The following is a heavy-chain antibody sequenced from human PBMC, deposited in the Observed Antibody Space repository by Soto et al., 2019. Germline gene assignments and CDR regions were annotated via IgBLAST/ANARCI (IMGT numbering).Heavy chain of an antibody. CDR3: ARDYCSSTSCPPGPFDP. D-gene: IGHD2-2*01. Sequence: KPSETLSLTCTVSGGAIISGDYCCIGMRQPPWKGLEWIGYIYYSGSTYYNPSLKSRVTISVDTSKNQFSLKLSSVTAADTAVYYCARDYCSSTSCPPGPFDPWGQGTLVTVSS. V-gene: IGHV4-30-4*01. CDR1: GGAIISGDYC. J-gene: IGHJ5*02. CDR2: IYYSGST.